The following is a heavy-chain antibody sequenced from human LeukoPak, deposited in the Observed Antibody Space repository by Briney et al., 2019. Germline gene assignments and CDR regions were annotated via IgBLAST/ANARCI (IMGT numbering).Heavy chain of an antibody. Sequence: ASVKVSCKASGYTFAGQYLHWVRQAPGHGLEWMGWINPNSGDTNYAQKFQGRVTMTRDTSISTAYMELSRLTSDDTAVYYCATGSGTYSPDYWGQGTLVTVSS. J-gene: IGHJ4*02. D-gene: IGHD3-10*01. CDR1: GYTFAGQY. CDR3: ATGSGTYSPDY. CDR2: INPNSGDT. V-gene: IGHV1-2*02.